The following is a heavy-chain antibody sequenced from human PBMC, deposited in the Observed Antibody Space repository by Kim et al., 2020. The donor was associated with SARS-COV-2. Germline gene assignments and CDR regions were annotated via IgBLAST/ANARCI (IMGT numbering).Heavy chain of an antibody. CDR2: IYYSGST. CDR1: GGSISSYY. CDR3: ARQFSPPNYYYYYMDV. Sequence: SETLSLTCTVSGGSISSYYWSWIRQPPGKGLEWIGYIYYSGSTNYNPSLKSRVTISVDTSKNQFSLKLSSVTAADTAVYYCARQFSPPNYYYYYMDVWGKETTVTVAS. J-gene: IGHJ6*03. V-gene: IGHV4-59*08.